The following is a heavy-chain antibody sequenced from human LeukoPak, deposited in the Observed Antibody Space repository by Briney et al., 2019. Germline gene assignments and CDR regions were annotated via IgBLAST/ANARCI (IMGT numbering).Heavy chain of an antibody. D-gene: IGHD5-24*01. Sequence: PSETLSLTCSVSGGSISTNSWNWIRQPPGQGLEWIGYIYYSGRADYNPSLKSRVTMSVDTSKNQFSLKLTSVTAADTAVYYCARRGVEMAAIRPGNWFDPWGQGTLVTVSS. CDR3: ARRGVEMAAIRPGNWFDP. V-gene: IGHV4-59*08. J-gene: IGHJ5*02. CDR1: GGSISTNS. CDR2: IYYSGRA.